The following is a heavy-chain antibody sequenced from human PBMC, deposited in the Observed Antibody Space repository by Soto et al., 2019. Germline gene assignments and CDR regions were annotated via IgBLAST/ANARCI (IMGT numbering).Heavy chain of an antibody. CDR2: ISGRGNST. J-gene: IGHJ6*02. V-gene: IGHV3-23*01. CDR3: ARDNDSSGFVGGYYYYGMDV. CDR1: GFTFTNYA. Sequence: GGSLRLSCVASGFTFTNYAMTWVRQAPGKGREWVSVISGRGNSTYHADSVTGRFTISRDNSKSMLYLQMNSLRAEDTAVYYCARDNDSSGFVGGYYYYGMDVWGQGTTVTVSS. D-gene: IGHD3-22*01.